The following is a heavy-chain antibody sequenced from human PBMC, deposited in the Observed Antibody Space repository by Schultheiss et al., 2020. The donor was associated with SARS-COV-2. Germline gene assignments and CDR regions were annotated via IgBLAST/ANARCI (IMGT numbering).Heavy chain of an antibody. J-gene: IGHJ4*02. CDR3: ASGYEALDY. Sequence: GGSLRLSCAASGFTFSSYGMHWVRQAPGKGLEWVAVIWYDGSNRYYADFVKGRFTISRDNSKNTLYLQMNSLRAEDTAVYYCASGYEALDYWGQGTLVTVSS. D-gene: IGHD5-12*01. V-gene: IGHV3-33*01. CDR2: IWYDGSNR. CDR1: GFTFSSYG.